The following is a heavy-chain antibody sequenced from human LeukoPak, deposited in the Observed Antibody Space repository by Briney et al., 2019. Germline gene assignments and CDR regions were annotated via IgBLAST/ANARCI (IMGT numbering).Heavy chain of an antibody. J-gene: IGHJ4*02. CDR2: IYSGGYT. Sequence: GGSLRLSCAASGFTVSSSFMSWVRQAPGRGLEWVSVIYSGGYTYYADSVKGRFTISRDSSKNTLNLQMNSLRAEDTAVYYCARDRGSYTLEYWGQGTLVTVSS. D-gene: IGHD1-26*01. V-gene: IGHV3-66*01. CDR1: GFTVSSSF. CDR3: ARDRGSYTLEY.